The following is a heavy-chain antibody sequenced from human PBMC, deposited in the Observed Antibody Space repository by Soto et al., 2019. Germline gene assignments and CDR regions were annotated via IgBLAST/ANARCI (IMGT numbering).Heavy chain of an antibody. Sequence: EVQLVESGGGLVKPGGSLRLSCAASGFTFNTYDMNWVRQAPGKGLEWVSSITTSSAYIYYADSLKGRITISRDNAKNSLFLQMNSLRAEDTAVYYCVSSGTALLLRHSWFDTWGQGTLVTVSS. D-gene: IGHD2-21*01. CDR3: VSSGTALLLRHSWFDT. J-gene: IGHJ5*02. CDR2: ITTSSAYI. V-gene: IGHV3-21*01. CDR1: GFTFNTYD.